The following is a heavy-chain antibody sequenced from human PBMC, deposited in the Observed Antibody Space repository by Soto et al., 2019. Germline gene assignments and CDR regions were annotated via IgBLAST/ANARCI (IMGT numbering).Heavy chain of an antibody. D-gene: IGHD6-13*01. CDR3: GKDRVTPGWYSPHTVGY. CDR1: GFTFSSYA. V-gene: IGHV3-23*01. CDR2: ISGSGGST. J-gene: IGHJ4*02. Sequence: PGGSLRLSCAASGFTFSSYAMSCVRQAPGKGLEWVSAISGSGGSTYYADSVKGRFTISRDNSKNTLYLQMNSLRAEDTAVYYCGKDRVTPGWYSPHTVGYWGQGTLVTVSS.